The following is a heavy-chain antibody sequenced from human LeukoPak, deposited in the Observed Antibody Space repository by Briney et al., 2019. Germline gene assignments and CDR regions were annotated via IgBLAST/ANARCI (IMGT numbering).Heavy chain of an antibody. D-gene: IGHD5-18*01. Sequence: GGSLRLSCAASGFSFDNFAMNWLRQAPGNGLEWVSTISASGSSIFYEDSVKGRFTIARDNSKNTVSLQMKSLRAEDTAIYYCAKTYRDYFDYGGLGTLVTVSS. V-gene: IGHV3-23*01. CDR1: GFSFDNFA. CDR2: ISASGSSI. J-gene: IGHJ4*02. CDR3: AKTYRDYFDY.